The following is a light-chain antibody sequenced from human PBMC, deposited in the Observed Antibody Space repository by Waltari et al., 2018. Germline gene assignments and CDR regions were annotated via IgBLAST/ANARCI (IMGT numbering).Light chain of an antibody. Sequence: QSALTQPPSASGSPGQSVPISCTGTSSDVGGDNFVSWYQQHPGKAPSRLISEVRKRPSGVPDRFSGSRSGTTASLTVSGLQAEDEADYYCSSTSSSGLYFVFGTGTRLTVL. J-gene: IGLJ1*01. CDR2: EVR. V-gene: IGLV2-8*01. CDR3: SSTSSSGLYFV. CDR1: SSDVGGDNF.